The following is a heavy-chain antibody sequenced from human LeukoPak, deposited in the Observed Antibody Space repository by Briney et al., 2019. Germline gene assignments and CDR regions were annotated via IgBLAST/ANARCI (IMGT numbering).Heavy chain of an antibody. D-gene: IGHD1-26*01. CDR3: AKLVGAIPTDY. J-gene: IGHJ4*02. CDR1: GFTFSSHA. Sequence: PGGSLRLSCAASGFTFSSHAMSWVRQAPGKGLEWGSPIGGSSGSTHYADSVKGRFTISRDNSKNALYLQMNSLRAEDTAVYYCAKLVGAIPTDYCGQGTLVSVSS. V-gene: IGHV3-23*01. CDR2: IGGSSGST.